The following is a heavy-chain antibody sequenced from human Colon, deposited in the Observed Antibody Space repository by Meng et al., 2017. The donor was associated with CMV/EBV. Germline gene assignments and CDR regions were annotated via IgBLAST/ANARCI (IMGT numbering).Heavy chain of an antibody. CDR1: GFAFNIHG. V-gene: IGHV3-21*01. CDR2: ISSSSSYI. CDR3: ARGHDWDY. D-gene: IGHD3-3*01. J-gene: IGHJ4*02. Sequence: GESLKISCTASGFAFNIHGMNWVRQAPGKGLEWVSSISSSSSYIYYADSMKGRFTISRDNANNSLFLQMNSLGAEDTAVYYCARGHDWDYWGQGTLVTVSS.